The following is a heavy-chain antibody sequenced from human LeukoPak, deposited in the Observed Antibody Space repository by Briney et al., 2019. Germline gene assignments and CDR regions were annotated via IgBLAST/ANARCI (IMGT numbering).Heavy chain of an antibody. CDR1: GGSISSYY. J-gene: IGHJ4*02. CDR3: ARAPDQFSPPWPTPGGSDY. Sequence: SETLSLTCTVSGGSISSYYWSWIRQPPGKGLEWIGYIYYSGSTNYNPSLKSRVTISVDTSKNQFSLKLSSVTAADTAVYYCARAPDQFSPPWPTPGGSDYWGQGTLVTVSS. D-gene: IGHD1-14*01. V-gene: IGHV4-59*01. CDR2: IYYSGST.